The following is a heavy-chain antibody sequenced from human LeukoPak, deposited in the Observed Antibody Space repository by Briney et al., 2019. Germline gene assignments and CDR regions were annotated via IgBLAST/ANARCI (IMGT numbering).Heavy chain of an antibody. D-gene: IGHD2-2*01. CDR3: AREGCSSTSCFDY. Sequence: GGSLRLSCAASGFTFSSYSMNWVRQAPGKGLEWVSSISSSSSYIYYADSVKGRFTISRDNAKNSLYLQMNSLRAKDTAVYYCAREGCSSTSCFDYWGQGTLVTVSS. J-gene: IGHJ4*02. V-gene: IGHV3-21*01. CDR2: ISSSSSYI. CDR1: GFTFSSYS.